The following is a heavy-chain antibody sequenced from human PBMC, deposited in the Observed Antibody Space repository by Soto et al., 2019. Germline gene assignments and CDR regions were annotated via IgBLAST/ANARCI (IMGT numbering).Heavy chain of an antibody. CDR2: FDPEDGET. CDR3: ATARITIFGAPGYFDY. V-gene: IGHV1-24*01. Sequence: ASVKVSCKVSGYTLTELSMHWVRQAPGEGLEWMGGFDPEDGETIYAQKFQGRVTMTEDTSTDTAYMELSSLRSEDTAVYYCATARITIFGAPGYFDYWGQGTLVTVSS. D-gene: IGHD3-3*01. J-gene: IGHJ4*02. CDR1: GYTLTELS.